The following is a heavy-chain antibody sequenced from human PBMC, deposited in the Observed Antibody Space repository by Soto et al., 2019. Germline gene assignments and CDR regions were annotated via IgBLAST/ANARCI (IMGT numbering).Heavy chain of an antibody. CDR3: ATGHVTGLDS. CDR2: IKEDGSEK. V-gene: IGHV3-7*01. CDR1: GFSFNSYW. Sequence: EVQVVESGGGLVQPGGSLRLSCAASGFSFNSYWMTWVRQAPGKGLEWVVNIKEDGSEKYYVDSVKGRLTISRDNAKNSVFLQMNSLRAEDSAVYYCATGHVTGLDSWGQGTLVTVSS. D-gene: IGHD3-10*01. J-gene: IGHJ4*02.